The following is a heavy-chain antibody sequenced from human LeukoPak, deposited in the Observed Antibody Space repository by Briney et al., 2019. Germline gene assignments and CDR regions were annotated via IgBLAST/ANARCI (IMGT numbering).Heavy chain of an antibody. J-gene: IGHJ4*02. CDR3: ARTGVGYCTNGVCYEVDY. V-gene: IGHV1-8*01. Sequence: ASVKVPCKASGYTFTSYDINWVRQATGQGLEWMGWMNPSSGNTGYAQKFQGRVTMTRNTSISTAYMELSSLRSEDTAVYYCARTGVGYCTNGVCYEVDYWGQGTLVTVSS. CDR1: GYTFTSYD. CDR2: MNPSSGNT. D-gene: IGHD2-8*01.